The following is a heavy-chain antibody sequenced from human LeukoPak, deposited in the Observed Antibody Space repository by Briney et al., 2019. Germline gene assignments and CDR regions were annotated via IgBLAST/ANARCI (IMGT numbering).Heavy chain of an antibody. CDR3: ARVFRGAVTSNWFDP. CDR2: ISDSGST. V-gene: IGHV4-59*01. J-gene: IGHJ5*02. D-gene: IGHD4-17*01. Sequence: PSETLSLTCTVSGGSITGYYWTWIRQPPGKGLEWIGYISDSGSTNYNPSLKSRVTISVDSSNTEFFLRLNSVTAADTAVYYCARVFRGAVTSNWFDPWGQGTLVTVSS. CDR1: GGSITGYY.